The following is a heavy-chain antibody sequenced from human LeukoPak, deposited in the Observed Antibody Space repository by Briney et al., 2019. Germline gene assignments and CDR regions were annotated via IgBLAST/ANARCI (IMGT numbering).Heavy chain of an antibody. Sequence: ASVKVSCKASGGTFTSYGISWVRQAPGQGLEWMGWISAYNGNTNYAQKLQGRVTMTTDTSTSTAYMELRSLRSDDTAVYYCARDGSVTTMSYYYYYGMDVWGQGTTVTVSS. J-gene: IGHJ6*02. CDR1: GGTFTSYG. CDR3: ARDGSVTTMSYYYYYGMDV. D-gene: IGHD4-11*01. CDR2: ISAYNGNT. V-gene: IGHV1-18*01.